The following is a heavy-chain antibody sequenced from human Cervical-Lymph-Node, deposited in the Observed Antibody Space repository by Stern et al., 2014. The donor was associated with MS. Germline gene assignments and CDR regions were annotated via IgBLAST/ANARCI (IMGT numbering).Heavy chain of an antibody. Sequence: VQLVQSGTEVKKPGASVNVSCEASGYTFTSYYMHWIRQAPGQGLEWMGVITSSGGTTNYAQKFRSRVTLTRDTSTRTVYLELSNLTSEDTAVYYCVRRIAKSGIPFDYWGQGTLVTVSS. CDR3: VRRIAKSGIPFDY. J-gene: IGHJ4*02. CDR2: ITSSGGTT. D-gene: IGHD6-13*01. CDR1: GYTFTSYY. V-gene: IGHV1-46*01.